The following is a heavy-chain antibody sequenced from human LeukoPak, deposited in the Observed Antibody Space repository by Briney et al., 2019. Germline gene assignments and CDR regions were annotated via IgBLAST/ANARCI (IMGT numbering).Heavy chain of an antibody. V-gene: IGHV1-46*01. CDR1: GYTFTSYY. CDR2: INPSGGST. D-gene: IGHD2-2*01. CDR3: ARGCSSTSCYLPSWFDP. J-gene: IGHJ5*02. Sequence: ASVKVSCKASGYTFTSYYMHWVRQAPGQGLEWMGIINPSGGSTSYAQKFQGRVTMTRDTSTSTVYMELSSLRSEDTAVYYCARGCSSTSCYLPSWFDPWGQGTLVIVSS.